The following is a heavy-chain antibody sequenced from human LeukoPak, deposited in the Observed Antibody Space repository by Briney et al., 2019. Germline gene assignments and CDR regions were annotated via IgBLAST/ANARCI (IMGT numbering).Heavy chain of an antibody. D-gene: IGHD6-19*01. CDR2: INPNSGGT. CDR1: GYTFTGYY. V-gene: IGHV1-2*02. CDR3: ARDIAVAGTRYYGMDV. J-gene: IGHJ6*02. Sequence: ASVKVSCKASGYTFTGYYMHWVRQAPGQGLEWMGWINPNSGGTNYAQKFQGRVTMTRDTSISTAYMELSRLSSDDTAVYYCARDIAVAGTRYYGMDVWGQGTTVTVSS.